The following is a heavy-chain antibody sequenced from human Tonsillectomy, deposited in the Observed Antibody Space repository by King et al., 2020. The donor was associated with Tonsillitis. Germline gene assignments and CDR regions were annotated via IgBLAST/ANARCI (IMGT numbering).Heavy chain of an antibody. D-gene: IGHD2-2*02. Sequence: EVQLVESGGGLVQPGGSLRLSCAASGFTFSSFAMSLVRQAPGKGLGWVSVIIGSDGNTYYADSVKGRFTISRDNSKSTLYLQMNSLRAEDTAVYYCAKVFDCSSTSCYTSGVFDYWGQGTLVTVSS. V-gene: IGHV3-23*04. J-gene: IGHJ4*02. CDR3: AKVFDCSSTSCYTSGVFDY. CDR1: GFTFSSFA. CDR2: IIGSDGNT.